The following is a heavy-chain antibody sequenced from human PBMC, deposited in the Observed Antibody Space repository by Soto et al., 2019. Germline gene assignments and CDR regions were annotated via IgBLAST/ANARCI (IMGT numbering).Heavy chain of an antibody. CDR1: GFIVSSYY. J-gene: IGHJ3*01. CDR2: IYSGGST. D-gene: IGHD6-19*01. CDR3: AKSGGNGWFADAFDV. Sequence: GGSLRLSCAGSGFIVSSYYMSWVRQAPGKGLEWISVIYSGGSTYYADSVKGRFTISRDNSENALYLQLNSLRAEDTAVYYCAKSGGNGWFADAFDVWGQGTMVTVSS. V-gene: IGHV3-53*01.